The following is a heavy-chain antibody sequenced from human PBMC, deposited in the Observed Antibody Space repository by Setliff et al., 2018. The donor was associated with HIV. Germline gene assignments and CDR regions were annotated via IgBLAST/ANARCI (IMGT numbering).Heavy chain of an antibody. CDR2: ISGSGDST. D-gene: IGHD3-3*01. CDR3: AKDYTATFWEYNWFDL. Sequence: GGSLRLSCAASGFTFSSYAMSWVRQAPGKGLEWVSAISGSGDSTYYAASVKGRFIISRDNSKDILSLQMNSVRAEDTGLYFCAKDYTATFWEYNWFDLWGQGILVTVSS. CDR1: GFTFSSYA. J-gene: IGHJ5*02. V-gene: IGHV3-23*01.